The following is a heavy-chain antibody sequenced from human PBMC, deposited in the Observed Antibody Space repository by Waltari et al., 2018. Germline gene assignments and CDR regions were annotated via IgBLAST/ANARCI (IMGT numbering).Heavy chain of an antibody. D-gene: IGHD3-3*01. J-gene: IGHJ4*02. Sequence: QVQLVESGGGVVQPGRSLRLSCEASGFTFSSYGMHWVRQAPGKGLEWVAVISYDGSNKYYADSVKGRFTISRDNSKNTLYLQMNSLRAEDTAVYYCAKDKRAIFGVVIYPYYFDYWGQGTLVTVSS. CDR2: ISYDGSNK. CDR1: GFTFSSYG. CDR3: AKDKRAIFGVVIYPYYFDY. V-gene: IGHV3-30*18.